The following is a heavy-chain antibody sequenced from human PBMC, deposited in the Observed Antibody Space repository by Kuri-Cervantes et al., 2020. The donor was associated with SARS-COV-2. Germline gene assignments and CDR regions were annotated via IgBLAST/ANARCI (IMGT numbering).Heavy chain of an antibody. CDR3: ATGVAHQPEY. CDR1: GYTLTELS. J-gene: IGHJ4*02. Sequence: ASVKVSCKVSGYTLTELSMHWVRQAPGQGLEWMGRIIPIFGTANYAQKFQGRVTMTEDTSTDTAYKELSSLRSEDTAVYYCATGVAHQPEYWGQGTLVTVSS. V-gene: IGHV1-24*01. CDR2: IIPIFGTA.